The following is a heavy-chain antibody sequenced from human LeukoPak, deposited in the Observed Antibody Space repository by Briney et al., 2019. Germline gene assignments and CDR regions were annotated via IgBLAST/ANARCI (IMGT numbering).Heavy chain of an antibody. Sequence: PGGSLRLSCAASGFTFSDYYMNWIRPAPGKGLEWVSYISSSGSTIYYADSVKGRFTISRDNAKNSLYLQMNSLRAEDTAVYYCAREIRGYSYFDYWGQGTLVTVSS. V-gene: IGHV3-11*01. CDR3: AREIRGYSYFDY. J-gene: IGHJ4*02. D-gene: IGHD1-26*01. CDR1: GFTFSDYY. CDR2: ISSSGSTI.